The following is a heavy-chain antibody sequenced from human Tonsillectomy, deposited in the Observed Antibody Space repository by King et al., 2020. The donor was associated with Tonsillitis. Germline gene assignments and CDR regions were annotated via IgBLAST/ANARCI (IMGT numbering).Heavy chain of an antibody. D-gene: IGHD1-1*01. CDR1: GFSFSNYA. CDR3: ARDLMSGDWNDPLGYFDY. J-gene: IGHJ4*02. V-gene: IGHV3-30*04. CDR2: ISYDGREK. Sequence: VQLVESGGGVVQPGRSLRLSCAASGFSFSNYAMHWVRQAPGKGLEWVAIISYDGREKYYADSVKGRFTISRDNSKNKMYVQMNSLRAEDMAVYYSARDLMSGDWNDPLGYFDYWGQGTLVTVSS.